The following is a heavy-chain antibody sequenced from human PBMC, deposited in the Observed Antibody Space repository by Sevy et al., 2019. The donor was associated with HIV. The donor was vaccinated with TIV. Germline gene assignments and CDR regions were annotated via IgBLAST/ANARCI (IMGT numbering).Heavy chain of an antibody. Sequence: ASVKVSCKASGYTFTGYYIHWVRQAPGQGLEWMGRISPMNGDTDYAQKFQGRVTMTRDTSISAAYLDVTRLRSDETATYYCARAYCSDGSCYEVAYWGQGTLVTVSS. J-gene: IGHJ4*02. CDR1: GYTFTGYY. V-gene: IGHV1-2*06. CDR3: ARAYCSDGSCYEVAY. D-gene: IGHD2-15*01. CDR2: ISPMNGDT.